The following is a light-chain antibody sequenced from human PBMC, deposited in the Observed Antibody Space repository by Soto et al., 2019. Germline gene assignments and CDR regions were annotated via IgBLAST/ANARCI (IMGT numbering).Light chain of an antibody. CDR3: QQYGSSGT. V-gene: IGKV3-20*01. J-gene: IGKJ1*01. CDR2: GAS. Sequence: EIVMTQSPVTLSVSPGERATLSCRASQSVSTNLAWYQHKPGQAPRLLIYGASSRATGIPDRFSGSGSGTDFTLTISRLEPEDFAVYYCQQYGSSGTFGQGTKVDIK. CDR1: QSVSTN.